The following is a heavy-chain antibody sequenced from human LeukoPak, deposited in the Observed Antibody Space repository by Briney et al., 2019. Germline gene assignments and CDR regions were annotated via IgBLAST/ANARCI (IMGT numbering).Heavy chain of an antibody. Sequence: SETLSLTCAVSGGSISSSNWWSWVRQPPGKGLEWIGEIYHSGSTNYNPSLKSRVTISVDKSKNQFSLRLNSVTAADTAVYYCARSRAFNSGAFDPWGQGSLVTVSS. D-gene: IGHD1-26*01. CDR2: IYHSGST. CDR1: GGSISSSNW. J-gene: IGHJ5*02. V-gene: IGHV4-4*02. CDR3: ARSRAFNSGAFDP.